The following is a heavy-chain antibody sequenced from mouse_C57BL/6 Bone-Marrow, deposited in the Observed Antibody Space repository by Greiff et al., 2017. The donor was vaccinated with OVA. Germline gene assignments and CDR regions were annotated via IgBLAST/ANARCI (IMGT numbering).Heavy chain of an antibody. CDR1: GYAFSSYW. J-gene: IGHJ4*01. V-gene: IGHV1-80*01. D-gene: IGHD2-4*01. CDR2: IYPGDGDT. Sequence: VHLVESGAELVKPGASVKISCKASGYAFSSYWMNWVKQRPGKGLEWIGQIYPGDGDTNYNGKFKGKATLTADKSSSTAYMQLSSLTSEDSAVYFCARRITYAMDYWGQGTSVTVSS. CDR3: ARRITYAMDY.